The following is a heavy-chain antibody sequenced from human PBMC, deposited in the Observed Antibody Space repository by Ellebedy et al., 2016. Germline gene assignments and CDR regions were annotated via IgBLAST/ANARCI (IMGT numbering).Heavy chain of an antibody. CDR1: GGSISSYY. CDR3: ARDREVAAAGTGAYYYYGMDV. D-gene: IGHD6-13*01. V-gene: IGHV4-59*12. Sequence: GSLRLSCTVSGGSISSYYWSWIRQPPGKGLEWIGYIYYSGSTNYNPSLKSRVTISVDTSKNQFSLKLSSVTAADTAVYYCARDREVAAAGTGAYYYYGMDVWGQGTTVTVSS. CDR2: IYYSGST. J-gene: IGHJ6*02.